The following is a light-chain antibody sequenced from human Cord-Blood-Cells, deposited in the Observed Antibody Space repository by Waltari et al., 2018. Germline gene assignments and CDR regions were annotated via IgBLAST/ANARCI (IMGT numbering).Light chain of an antibody. Sequence: QFALTQPASVSGSPGPSITISCTGTSSDVGGYNYVSWYQQHPGKAPKLMIYDVSNRPSGVSNRFSASKSANTAPLTISGLQAEDEASYYCSSYTSSSTLVFGGGTKLTVL. CDR1: SSDVGGYNY. J-gene: IGLJ3*02. CDR3: SSYTSSSTLV. V-gene: IGLV2-14*01. CDR2: DVS.